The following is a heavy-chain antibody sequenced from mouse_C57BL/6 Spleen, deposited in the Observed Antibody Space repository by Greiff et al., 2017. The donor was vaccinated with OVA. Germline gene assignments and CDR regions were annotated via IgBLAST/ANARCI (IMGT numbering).Heavy chain of an antibody. V-gene: IGHV1-80*01. CDR3: ARVYDYDRYFDY. CDR1: GYAFSSYW. D-gene: IGHD2-4*01. Sequence: VQLVESGAELVKPGASVKISCKASGYAFSSYWMNWVKQRPGKGLEWIGQIYPGDGDTNYNGKFKGKATLTADKSSSTAYMQLSSLTSEDSAVYCCARVYDYDRYFDYWGQGTTLTVSS. CDR2: IYPGDGDT. J-gene: IGHJ2*01.